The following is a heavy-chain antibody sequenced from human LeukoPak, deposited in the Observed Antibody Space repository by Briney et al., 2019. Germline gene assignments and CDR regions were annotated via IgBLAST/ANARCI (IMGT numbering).Heavy chain of an antibody. D-gene: IGHD2-2*01. Sequence: ASVKVSCKASGYTFTSYGISLVRQAPGQGLEWMGWISAYNGNTNYAQKLQGRVTMTTDTSTSTAYMELRSLRSDDTAVYYCARDRVGYCSSTSCRTYYNWFDPWGQGTLVTVSS. CDR2: ISAYNGNT. CDR3: ARDRVGYCSSTSCRTYYNWFDP. CDR1: GYTFTSYG. J-gene: IGHJ5*02. V-gene: IGHV1-18*01.